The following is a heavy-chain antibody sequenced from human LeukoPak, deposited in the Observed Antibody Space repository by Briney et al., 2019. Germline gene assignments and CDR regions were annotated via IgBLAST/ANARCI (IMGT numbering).Heavy chain of an antibody. V-gene: IGHV3-53*01. CDR1: GFTVSNNY. CDR3: ARVGEGAAKD. Sequence: GGSLRLSCAASGFTVSNNYMSWVRQAPGKGLGWVSVIYSGGITYYADSAKGRFTISRDNSKNTLYLQMNSLRAEDTAVYYCARVGEGAAKDWGQGTLVTVSS. J-gene: IGHJ4*02. D-gene: IGHD1-26*01. CDR2: IYSGGIT.